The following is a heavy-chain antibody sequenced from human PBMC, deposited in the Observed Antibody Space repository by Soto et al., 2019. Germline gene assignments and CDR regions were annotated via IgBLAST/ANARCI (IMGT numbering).Heavy chain of an antibody. V-gene: IGHV3-43*01. CDR3: AKGDRNYYYYGMDV. J-gene: IGHJ6*02. CDR1: GFTFDDYT. Sequence: EVQLVESGGVVVQPGGSLILSCAASGFTFDDYTMHWVRQAPGKGLEWVSLISWDGGSTYYADSVKGRFTISRDNSKNSLYLQMNSLRTEDTALYYCAKGDRNYYYYGMDVWGQGTTVTVSS. CDR2: ISWDGGST.